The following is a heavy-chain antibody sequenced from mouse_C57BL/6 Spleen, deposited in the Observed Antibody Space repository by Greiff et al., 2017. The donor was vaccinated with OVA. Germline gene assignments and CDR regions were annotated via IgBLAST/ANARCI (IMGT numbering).Heavy chain of an antibody. CDR3: ARSTVSLFDY. D-gene: IGHD1-1*01. CDR1: GYNFTSYW. Sequence: QVQLKQPGAELVKPGASVKLSCKASGYNFTSYWMQWVKQRPGQGLEWIGEIDPSDSYTNYNQKFKGKATLTVDTSSSTAYMQLSSLTSEDSAVYYCARSTVSLFDYWGQGTTLTVSS. CDR2: IDPSDSYT. J-gene: IGHJ2*01. V-gene: IGHV1-50*01.